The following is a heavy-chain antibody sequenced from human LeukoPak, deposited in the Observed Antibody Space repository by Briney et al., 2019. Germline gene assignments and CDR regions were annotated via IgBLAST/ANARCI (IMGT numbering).Heavy chain of an antibody. CDR3: AKDLGPVALNGGDY. D-gene: IGHD6-19*01. J-gene: IGHJ4*02. Sequence: GGPLRLSCAASGFTFSSYTMHWVRQAPGRGLEWVAFIRYDGSNKYYADSVKGRFTISRDNSKNTLYLQMNSLRPDDTAVYYCAKDLGPVALNGGDYWGQGTLVTVSS. V-gene: IGHV3-30*02. CDR1: GFTFSSYT. CDR2: IRYDGSNK.